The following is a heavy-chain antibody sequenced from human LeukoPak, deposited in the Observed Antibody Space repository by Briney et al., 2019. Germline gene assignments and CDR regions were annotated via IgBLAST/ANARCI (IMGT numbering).Heavy chain of an antibody. D-gene: IGHD3-10*01. Sequence: GKSLTLSCTASGVTFSSYGMHWVRQAPGKGLEWVAVIWCDGSNKYYADSVKGRFTTTRHNSKNTLYLQMHSLRAADTAVYYCARDQGSGDYYSSSYGMDVWGAGTPVTVSS. V-gene: IGHV3-33*01. J-gene: IGHJ6*04. CDR1: GVTFSSYG. CDR2: IWCDGSNK. CDR3: ARDQGSGDYYSSSYGMDV.